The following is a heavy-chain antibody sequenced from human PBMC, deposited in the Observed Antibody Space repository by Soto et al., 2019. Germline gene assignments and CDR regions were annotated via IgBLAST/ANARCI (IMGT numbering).Heavy chain of an antibody. CDR2: IYYSGST. V-gene: IGHV4-59*01. D-gene: IGHD4-17*01. CDR3: ARADYVRTIDY. Sequence: SETLSLTCTVSGGSISSYFWSWIRQPPGKGLEWIGYIYYSGSTNYNPSLKSRVTISVDTSKNQFSLKLSSVTAADTAVYYCARADYVRTIDYWGQGTLVTVSS. CDR1: GGSISSYF. J-gene: IGHJ4*02.